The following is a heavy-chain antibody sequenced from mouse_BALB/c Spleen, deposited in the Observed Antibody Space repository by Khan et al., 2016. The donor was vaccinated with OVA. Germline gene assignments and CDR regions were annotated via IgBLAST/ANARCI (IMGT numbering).Heavy chain of an antibody. Sequence: EVQLQESGPGLVKPSQSLSLTCTVTGYSITSGYAWNWIRQFPGNKLEWMSYISYSGVTSYTPSLKSRISITRDTSKNQFFLQLNSVTTEDTATYYCARGNYDGYYFDYWGQGTTLTVSS. CDR1: GYSITSGYA. D-gene: IGHD2-4*01. J-gene: IGHJ2*01. V-gene: IGHV3-2*02. CDR3: ARGNYDGYYFDY. CDR2: ISYSGVT.